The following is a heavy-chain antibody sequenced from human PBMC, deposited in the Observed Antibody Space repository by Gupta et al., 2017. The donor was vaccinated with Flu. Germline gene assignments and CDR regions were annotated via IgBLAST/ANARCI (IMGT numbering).Heavy chain of an antibody. D-gene: IGHD3-22*01. CDR1: RFTFSRSC. V-gene: IGHV3-73*01. CDR3: TRLEYYDSSGLLVGREEGQ. Sequence: QLVESGGGLVQPVGSLKLSCAASRFTFSRSCVHWVRQASGKGLEWIGRIRDKANGFATEYVASVKGRVTFSRDESKNTAYLKMNSLKTEDTAVYFCTRLEYYDSSGLLVGREEGQWGPGTRVTVSS. J-gene: IGHJ4*02. CDR2: IRDKANGFAT.